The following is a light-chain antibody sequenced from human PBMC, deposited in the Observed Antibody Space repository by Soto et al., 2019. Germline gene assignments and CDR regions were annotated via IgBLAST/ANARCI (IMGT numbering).Light chain of an antibody. Sequence: QLVLTQSPSASASLGASVKLTCTLSSGHSTYAIAWHQQQPEKGPRYLMKLNNDGSHTKGDGIPDRFSGSSSGAECYLTISSLQSEDEADYYCQTWVTGPPWVFGGGTKLTVL. V-gene: IGLV4-69*01. CDR2: LNNDGSH. CDR3: QTWVTGPPWV. CDR1: SGHSTYA. J-gene: IGLJ3*02.